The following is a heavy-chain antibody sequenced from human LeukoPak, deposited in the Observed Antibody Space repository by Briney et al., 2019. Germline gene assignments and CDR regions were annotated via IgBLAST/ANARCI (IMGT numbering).Heavy chain of an antibody. J-gene: IGHJ6*02. CDR3: ARNGAAAGNYYYYGMDV. V-gene: IGHV4-59*01. CDR2: IYYSGDT. Sequence: SETLSLTCTVSGGSINSYYWSWMRQPPGKGLEWVGYIYYSGDTNYNPSLKSRVTISVDTSKKQFSLKLSLVTAADTAVYYCARNGAAAGNYYYYGMDVWGQGTTLTVSS. CDR1: GGSINSYY. D-gene: IGHD6-13*01.